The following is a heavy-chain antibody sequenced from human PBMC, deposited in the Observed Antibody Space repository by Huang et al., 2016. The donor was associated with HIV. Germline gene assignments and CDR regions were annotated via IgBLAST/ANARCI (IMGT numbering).Heavy chain of an antibody. D-gene: IGHD7-27*01. CDR3: ARSHSIHWGFNWFDP. Sequence: QVQLQESGPGLVKPSETLSLTCTVSGGSISSYYWSWIRQPPGKGLEWIGYMYSSGSTNYNPSRKSRVTISVETAKNQFSLKLSSVTAADTAVYYCARSHSIHWGFNWFDPWGQGTLVTVSS. J-gene: IGHJ5*02. CDR2: MYSSGST. CDR1: GGSISSYY. V-gene: IGHV4-59*01.